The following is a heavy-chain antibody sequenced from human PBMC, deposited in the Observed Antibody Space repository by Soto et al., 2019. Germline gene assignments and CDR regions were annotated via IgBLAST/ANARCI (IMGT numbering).Heavy chain of an antibody. Sequence: AGSLTLWRDTSGPTLSTSRMKWRRQVPGKGLVWVSHINSEGTATAYADSVKGRFTVSRDNARNTLFLQLTSLRAEDTAVYYCARHPTLNGEALDISGQGTMVTVSS. CDR1: GPTLSTSR. CDR3: ARHPTLNGEALDI. D-gene: IGHD1-1*01. J-gene: IGHJ3*02. V-gene: IGHV3-74*01. CDR2: INSEGTAT.